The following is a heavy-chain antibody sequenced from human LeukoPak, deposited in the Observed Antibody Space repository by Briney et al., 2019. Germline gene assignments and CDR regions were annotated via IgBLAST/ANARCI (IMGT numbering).Heavy chain of an antibody. D-gene: IGHD3-3*01. CDR2: ISGSAEKT. CDR1: GFAFSSHA. J-gene: IGHJ3*01. V-gene: IGHV3-23*01. Sequence: GGSLRLSCAASGFAFSSHAMTWVRQAPGKGLEWVSSISGSAEKTYYADSVKGRFTISRDSSQKILNLQMNNLRVEDTAIYYCARSSTYDLWSGDALDVWGQGTMVTVAS. CDR3: ARSSTYDLWSGDALDV.